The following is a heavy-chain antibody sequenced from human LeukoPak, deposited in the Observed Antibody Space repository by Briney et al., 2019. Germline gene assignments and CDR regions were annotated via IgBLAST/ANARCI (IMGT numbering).Heavy chain of an antibody. CDR1: GFTFSSYS. D-gene: IGHD5-24*01. V-gene: IGHV3-48*01. CDR3: AREMGYYYYGMDV. J-gene: IGHJ6*02. Sequence: GRSLRLSCAASGFTFSSYSMNWVRQAPGKGLEWVSYISSSSSTIYYADSVKGRFTISRDNAKNSLYLQMNSLRAEDTAVYYCAREMGYYYYGMDVWGQGTTVTVSS. CDR2: ISSSSSTI.